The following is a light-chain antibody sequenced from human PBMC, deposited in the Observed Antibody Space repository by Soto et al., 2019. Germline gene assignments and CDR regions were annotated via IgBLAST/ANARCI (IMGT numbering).Light chain of an antibody. CDR2: EVT. Sequence: QSALTQPASVSGSPGQSITISCTGTSSNIGADDFVSWYQHHPDKTPKLIIFEVTYRPTGISHRVSASKSGNTASLTISGLEAEDEAFYYCSSYRKTTFPHVVFGGGTQLTVL. CDR1: SSNIGADDF. CDR3: SSYRKTTFPHVV. J-gene: IGLJ2*01. V-gene: IGLV2-14*01.